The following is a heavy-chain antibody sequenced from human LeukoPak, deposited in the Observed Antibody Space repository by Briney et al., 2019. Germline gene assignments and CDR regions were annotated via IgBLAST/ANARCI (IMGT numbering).Heavy chain of an antibody. D-gene: IGHD2-15*01. CDR3: ARGLHGYCSGGSCLYGMDV. V-gene: IGHV1-69*04. J-gene: IGHJ6*02. Sequence: SVKVSCKASGGTFSSYAISWVRQAPGQGLEWKGRIIPILGIANYAQKFQGRVTITADKSTSTAYMELSSLRPEDTAVYYCARGLHGYCSGGSCLYGMDVWGQGTTVTVSS. CDR2: IIPILGIA. CDR1: GGTFSSYA.